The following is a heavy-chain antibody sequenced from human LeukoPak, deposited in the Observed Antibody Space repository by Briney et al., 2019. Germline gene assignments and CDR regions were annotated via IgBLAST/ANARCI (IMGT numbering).Heavy chain of an antibody. CDR1: GVTFSSYS. J-gene: IGHJ3*02. D-gene: IGHD2-15*01. Sequence: GGALRLSCAASGVTFSSYSMNWVRQAPGKGLVWVSSISSSTSYIYYADSVKGRFTISRDNAKNSLYLQMNSLRAEDTAVYYCARKDPRDAFDIWGQGTMVTVSS. CDR2: ISSSTSYI. V-gene: IGHV3-21*01. CDR3: ARKDPRDAFDI.